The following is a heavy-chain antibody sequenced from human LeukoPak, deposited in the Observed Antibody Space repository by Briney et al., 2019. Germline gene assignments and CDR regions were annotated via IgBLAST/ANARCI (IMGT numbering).Heavy chain of an antibody. Sequence: SETLSLTYTVSGGSISSYYWSWIRQPAGKGLEWIGRIYTSGSTNYNPSLKSRVTMSVDTSKNQFSLKLSSVTAADTAVYYCAREAPARYGENFDYWGQGTLVTVSS. CDR1: GGSISSYY. V-gene: IGHV4-4*07. CDR2: IYTSGST. CDR3: AREAPARYGENFDY. D-gene: IGHD3-9*01. J-gene: IGHJ4*02.